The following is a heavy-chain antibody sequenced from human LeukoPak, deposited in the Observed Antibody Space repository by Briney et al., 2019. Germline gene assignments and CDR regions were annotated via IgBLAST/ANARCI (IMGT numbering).Heavy chain of an antibody. V-gene: IGHV3-23*01. CDR2: INRSGRT. CDR3: AKANMVRGVTLKFDY. Sequence: GGSLRLSCVASGFTFSTYDMQWVRQAPGKGLEWVSGINRSGRTYYTDSVKGRFTISRDNSKSTLYLEMNSLRAEDTAVYYCAKANMVRGVTLKFDYWGQGTLVTVSS. J-gene: IGHJ4*02. CDR1: GFTFSTYD. D-gene: IGHD3-10*01.